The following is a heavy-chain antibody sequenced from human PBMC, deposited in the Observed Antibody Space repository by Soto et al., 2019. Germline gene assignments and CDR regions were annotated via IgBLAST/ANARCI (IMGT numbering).Heavy chain of an antibody. Sequence: ASVKVSCKASGGTFSSYAISWVRQAPGQGLEWMGGIIPIFGTANYAQKFQGRVTITADESTSTAYMELSSLRSEDTAVYYCAREGVPAAIGYYYYGMDVWGQGTTVTVSS. J-gene: IGHJ6*02. CDR3: AREGVPAAIGYYYYGMDV. CDR2: IIPIFGTA. V-gene: IGHV1-69*13. CDR1: GGTFSSYA. D-gene: IGHD2-2*02.